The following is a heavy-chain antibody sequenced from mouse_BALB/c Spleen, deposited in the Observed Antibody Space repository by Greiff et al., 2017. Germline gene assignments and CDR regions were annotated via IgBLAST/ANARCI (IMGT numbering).Heavy chain of an antibody. V-gene: IGHV1-7*01. J-gene: IGHJ2*01. CDR2: INPSTGYT. CDR1: GYTFTSYW. D-gene: IGHD1-1*01. CDR3: AREDYYGSDFDY. Sequence: VQLQQSGAELAKPGASVKMSCKASGYTFTSYWMHWVKQRPGQGLEWIGYINPSTGYTEYNQKFKDKATLTADKSSSTAYMQLSSLTSEDSAVYYCAREDYYGSDFDYWGQGTTLTVSS.